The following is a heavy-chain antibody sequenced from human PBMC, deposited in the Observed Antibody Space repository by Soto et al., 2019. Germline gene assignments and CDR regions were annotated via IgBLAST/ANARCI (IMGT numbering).Heavy chain of an antibody. CDR3: AREIIPLTTDWYFDL. CDR2: IFDSGST. CDR1: GGSISGGVYY. V-gene: IGHV4-30-4*01. J-gene: IGHJ2*01. D-gene: IGHD4-17*01. Sequence: QVQLQESGPGLVKPSQTLSLTCTVSGGSISGGVYYWSWIRQPPGKGLEWIGYIFDSGSTYYNPSLKRRVTISVDTSKNQLSLRLSSVTAADTAVYYCAREIIPLTTDWYFDLWGRGTLVTVSS.